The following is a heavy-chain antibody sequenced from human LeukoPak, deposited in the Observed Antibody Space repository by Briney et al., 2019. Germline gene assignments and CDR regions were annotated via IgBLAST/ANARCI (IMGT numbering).Heavy chain of an antibody. D-gene: IGHD6-6*01. J-gene: IGHJ4*02. CDR1: GFTFSNAW. V-gene: IGHV3-15*01. CDR3: ASRSSVVDTGPG. Sequence: GGSLTLSCAASGFTFSNAWMSWVRQAPGKGLEWVGRIKSKTDGGTPDYAAPVKGRFSISRDDSKNTLYLQMDSLRAEDTAVYYCASRSSVVDTGPGWGQGTLVTVSS. CDR2: IKSKTDGGTP.